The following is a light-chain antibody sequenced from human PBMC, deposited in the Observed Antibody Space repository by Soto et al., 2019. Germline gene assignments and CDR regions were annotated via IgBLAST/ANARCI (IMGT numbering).Light chain of an antibody. CDR3: QQFGTTLT. CDR1: QSVSTY. J-gene: IGKJ4*01. V-gene: IGKV3-11*01. CDR2: DAS. Sequence: EIVLTQSPATLSLSPGERATLSCRASQSVSTYLAWYQQKPGQAPRLLIYDASTRAAGIPARFSGRGSGTDFTLTISRLEPEDFAVYFCQQFGTTLTFGGGTKVDIK.